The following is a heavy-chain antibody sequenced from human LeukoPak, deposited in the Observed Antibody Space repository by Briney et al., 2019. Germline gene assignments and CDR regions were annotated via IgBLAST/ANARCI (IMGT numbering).Heavy chain of an antibody. CDR1: GFTFSNHN. D-gene: IGHD2-15*01. CDR2: ISDSSITM. J-gene: IGHJ5*02. Sequence: GGSLRLSCAASGFTFSNHNLVWVRQPPGKGLEWISYISDSSITMYYADSVKGRFTISRDNAKNSLFLQMNSLRGEDTAVYYCARDGGFCSGGFCYRLFDPWGQGTLVTVSS. CDR3: ARDGGFCSGGFCYRLFDP. V-gene: IGHV3-48*04.